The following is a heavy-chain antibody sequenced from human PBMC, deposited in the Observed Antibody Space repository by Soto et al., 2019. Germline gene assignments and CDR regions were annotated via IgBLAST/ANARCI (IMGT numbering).Heavy chain of an antibody. D-gene: IGHD6-19*01. J-gene: IGHJ4*02. CDR1: GGSFSGYY. V-gene: IGHV4-34*01. Sequence: PEKLSVTCAVYGGSFSGYYWSWIRQPPGKGLEWIGEINHSGSTNYNPSLKSRVTISVDTSKNQFSLKLSSVTAADTAVYYCARTRQWLVNFDYWGQGTLLTVS. CDR3: ARTRQWLVNFDY. CDR2: INHSGST.